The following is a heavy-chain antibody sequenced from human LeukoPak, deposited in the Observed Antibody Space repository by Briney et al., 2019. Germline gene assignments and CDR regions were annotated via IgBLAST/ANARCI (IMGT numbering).Heavy chain of an antibody. D-gene: IGHD3-9*01. CDR2: ISSSSSYI. J-gene: IGHJ4*02. CDR3: AKTLLRYFDWLLDY. V-gene: IGHV3-21*01. Sequence: GSLRLSCAASGFTFSSYSMNWVRQAPGKGLEWVSSISSSSSYIYYADSVKGRFTISRDNAKNSLYLQMNSLRAEDTAVYYCAKTLLRYFDWLLDYWGQGTLVTVSS. CDR1: GFTFSSYS.